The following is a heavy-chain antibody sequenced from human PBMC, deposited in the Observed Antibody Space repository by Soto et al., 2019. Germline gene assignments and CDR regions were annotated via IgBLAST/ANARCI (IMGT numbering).Heavy chain of an antibody. CDR2: MDPNSGST. V-gene: IGHV1-8*01. Sequence: ASVKVSCKASGYTFTSYDINWVRQAPGQGLEWLGWMDPNSGSTGYAQNFQGRVTMTRNISINTAHMELSSLRSEDTAVYYCARERKFDFWRKGLDVWGQGTQVTFSS. J-gene: IGHJ6*02. CDR3: ARERKFDFWRKGLDV. D-gene: IGHD3-3*01. CDR1: GYTFTSYD.